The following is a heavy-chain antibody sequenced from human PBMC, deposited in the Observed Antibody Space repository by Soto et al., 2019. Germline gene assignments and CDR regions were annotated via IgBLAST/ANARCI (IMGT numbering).Heavy chain of an antibody. D-gene: IGHD3-22*01. V-gene: IGHV4-31*03. CDR1: GGSISSGGYY. CDR3: ARTASDYYDSSGYYYPNWFDP. J-gene: IGHJ5*02. CDR2: IYYSGST. Sequence: SETLSLTCTVSGGSISSGGYYWSWIRQHPGKGLEWIGYIYYSGSTYYNPSLKSRVTISVDTSKNQFSLKLSSVTAADTAVYYCARTASDYYDSSGYYYPNWFDPWGQGTLVTVSS.